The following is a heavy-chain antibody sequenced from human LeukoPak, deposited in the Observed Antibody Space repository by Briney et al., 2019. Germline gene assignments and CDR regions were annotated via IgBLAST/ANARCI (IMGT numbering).Heavy chain of an antibody. CDR1: GYSFNSYW. J-gene: IGHJ4*02. CDR3: ARLPGIVATIERYFDY. Sequence: GESLKISCKGSGYSFNSYWIGWVRQMPGKGLEWMGIIYPGDSDTRYSPSFQGQVTISADKSVSTAYLQWSSLKASDTAMYYCARLPGIVATIERYFDYWGQGTLVTVSS. V-gene: IGHV5-51*01. CDR2: IYPGDSDT. D-gene: IGHD5-12*01.